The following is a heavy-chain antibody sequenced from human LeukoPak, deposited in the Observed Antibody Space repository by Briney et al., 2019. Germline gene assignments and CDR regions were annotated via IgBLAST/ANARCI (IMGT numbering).Heavy chain of an antibody. V-gene: IGHV4-34*01. CDR3: AREEVVVVPAAMRTYNWFDP. CDR1: GGSFSGYY. CDR2: INHSGST. Sequence: SETPSLTCAVYGGSFSGYYWSWIRQPPGKGLEWIGEINHSGSTNYNPSLKSRVTISVDTSKNQFSLKLSSVTAADTAVYYCAREEVVVVPAAMRTYNWFDPWGQGTLVTVSS. J-gene: IGHJ5*02. D-gene: IGHD2-2*01.